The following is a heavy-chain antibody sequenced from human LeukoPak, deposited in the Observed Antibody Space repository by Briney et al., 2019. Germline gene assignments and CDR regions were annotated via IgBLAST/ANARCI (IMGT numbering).Heavy chain of an antibody. V-gene: IGHV1-69*06. CDR1: GGTFNTHV. J-gene: IGHJ4*02. Sequence: ASVKVSCKTSGGTFNTHVINWVRQAPGQGLEWMGGIFPLFTTPNYAQSFQGRVTITADKFTNTSYMGLSSLRSEDTAVYYCARGSPYYGDFDFWGQGSLVTVSS. D-gene: IGHD4-17*01. CDR3: ARGSPYYGDFDF. CDR2: IFPLFTTP.